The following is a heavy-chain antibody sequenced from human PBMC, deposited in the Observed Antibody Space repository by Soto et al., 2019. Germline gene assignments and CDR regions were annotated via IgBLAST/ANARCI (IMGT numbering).Heavy chain of an antibody. J-gene: IGHJ6*02. CDR1: GGSFSGYY. D-gene: IGHD3-10*01. CDR3: ARVRLTMVRGVIYYYYYYGTDV. V-gene: IGHV4-34*01. Sequence: SGTLSLTCAVYGGSFSGYYWSWIRQPPGKGLEWIGEINHSGSTNYNPSLKSRVTISVDTSKNQFSLKLSSVTAADTAVYYCARVRLTMVRGVIYYYYYYGTDVSAQDTTAIVS. CDR2: INHSGST.